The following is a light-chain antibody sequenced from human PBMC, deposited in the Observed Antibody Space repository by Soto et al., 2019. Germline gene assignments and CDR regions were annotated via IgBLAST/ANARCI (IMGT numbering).Light chain of an antibody. J-gene: IGKJ3*01. V-gene: IGKV3-11*01. Sequence: EIVLTQSPATLSLSPGERATLSCRASQSVSSYLAWYQQKPGQAPRLLIYDASNRVTGIPARFSGSGSGTDFTLTISSLEPEDFAVYYCQQRSNWFTFGPGTKVDIK. CDR3: QQRSNWFT. CDR1: QSVSSY. CDR2: DAS.